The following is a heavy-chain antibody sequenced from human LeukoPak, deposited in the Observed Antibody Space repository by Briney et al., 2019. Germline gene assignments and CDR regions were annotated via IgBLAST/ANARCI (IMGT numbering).Heavy chain of an antibody. Sequence: SGTLSLTCAVSGGSISSSNWWSWVRQPPGKGLEWIGEIYHSGSTNYNPSLKSRVTISVDKSKNQFSLELSSVTAADTAVYYCARERDGGGNAFDIWGQGTMVTVSS. CDR2: IYHSGST. J-gene: IGHJ3*02. CDR3: ARERDGGGNAFDI. D-gene: IGHD2-15*01. CDR1: GGSISSSNW. V-gene: IGHV4-4*02.